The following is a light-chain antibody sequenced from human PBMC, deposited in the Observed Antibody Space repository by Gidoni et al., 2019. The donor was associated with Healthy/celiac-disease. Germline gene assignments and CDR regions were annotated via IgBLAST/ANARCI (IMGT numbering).Light chain of an antibody. V-gene: IGKV3-15*01. CDR3: QQYNNWQT. CDR2: GAS. Sequence: EIVMTQSPATLSVSPGERATLSCRASQSVSSNLAWYQQKPGQAPRLLIYGASPRATGIPARFSVSGSGTVFTLTISSLQSEDFAVYYCQQYNNWQTFGQGTKLEIK. J-gene: IGKJ2*01. CDR1: QSVSSN.